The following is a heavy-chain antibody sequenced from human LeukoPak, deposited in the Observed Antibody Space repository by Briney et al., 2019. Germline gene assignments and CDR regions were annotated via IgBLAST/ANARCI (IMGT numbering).Heavy chain of an antibody. CDR1: GYTLTELS. Sequence: ASVKVSCKVSGYTLTELSMHWVRQAPGKGLEWMGGFDPEDGETIYAQKFQGRVTMTEDTSTDTAYMELSSLRSEDTAVYYCATADCSSTSCYTEYYHYYMDVWGKGTTVTVSS. D-gene: IGHD2-2*02. CDR2: FDPEDGET. CDR3: ATADCSSTSCYTEYYHYYMDV. J-gene: IGHJ6*03. V-gene: IGHV1-24*01.